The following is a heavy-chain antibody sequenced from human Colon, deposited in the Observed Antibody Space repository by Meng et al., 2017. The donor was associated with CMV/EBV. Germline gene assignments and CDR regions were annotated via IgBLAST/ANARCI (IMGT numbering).Heavy chain of an antibody. CDR2: INPNSGAT. CDR1: GYTFSDYP. Sequence: QGQWVQFGGGVKKPGASVNGSCKASGYTFSDYPIHWVRQAPGQGPEWMGLINPNSGATDYAQKFQGRFTITRDTSLTTVYMEVSSLRSDDTAVYYCARDPGGSRGPFDYWGQGSLVTVSS. CDR3: ARDPGGSRGPFDY. D-gene: IGHD1-26*01. J-gene: IGHJ4*02. V-gene: IGHV1-2*02.